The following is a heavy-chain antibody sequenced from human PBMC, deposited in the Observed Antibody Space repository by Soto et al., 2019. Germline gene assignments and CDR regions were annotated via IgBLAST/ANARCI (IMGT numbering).Heavy chain of an antibody. J-gene: IGHJ4*02. D-gene: IGHD2-15*01. V-gene: IGHV4-34*01. CDR2: INHSGST. Sequence: SETLSLTCAVYGGSFSGYYWSWIRQPPGKGLEWIGEINHSGSTNYNPSLKSRLTISVDNSKNTLFLQMNSLRADDTAVGYCAKDQASGQGSFASWGQGTPVTVPQ. CDR3: AKDQASGQGSFAS. CDR1: GGSFSGYY.